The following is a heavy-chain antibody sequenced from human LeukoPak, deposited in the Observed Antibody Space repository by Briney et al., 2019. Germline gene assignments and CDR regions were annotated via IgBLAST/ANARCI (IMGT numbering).Heavy chain of an antibody. CDR1: GGSISSSSYC. V-gene: IGHV4-39*01. CDR3: ARHAWGSSVPHWFDP. D-gene: IGHD6-6*01. CDR2: IYYSGST. J-gene: IGHJ5*02. Sequence: PSETLSLTCTVSGGSISSSSYCWGWIRQPPGKGLEWIGSIYYSGSTYYNPSLKSRVTISVDTSKNQFSLKLSSVTAADTAVYYCARHAWGSSVPHWFDPWGQGTLVTVSS.